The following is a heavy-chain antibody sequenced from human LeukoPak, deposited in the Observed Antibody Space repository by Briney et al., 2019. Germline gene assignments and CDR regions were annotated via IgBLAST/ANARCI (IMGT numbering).Heavy chain of an antibody. J-gene: IGHJ4*02. V-gene: IGHV3-53*01. D-gene: IGHD1-7*01. Sequence: GGSLRLSCAASGFTFNNYWMHWVRQAPGKGLEWVSVTYSGASTYYADSVKGRFTISRDNSKNTLYLQMNSLRAEDTAVYYCARGNWNYPFDYWGQGTLVTVSS. CDR3: ARGNWNYPFDY. CDR1: GFTFNNYW. CDR2: TYSGAST.